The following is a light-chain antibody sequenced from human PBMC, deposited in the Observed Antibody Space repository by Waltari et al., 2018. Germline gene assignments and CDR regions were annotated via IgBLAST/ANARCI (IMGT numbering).Light chain of an antibody. J-gene: IGKJ4*01. CDR1: QSINVW. CDR3: QQYYIHGLT. Sequence: DIQMIQSPSTLSASVGDRVTISCRASQSINVWLAWYQQKPRKAPKLLIYKASILESGVPSRFSGSGSGTEFTLTISSLQPDDFATYYCQQYYIHGLTFGGGTKVEIK. V-gene: IGKV1-5*03. CDR2: KAS.